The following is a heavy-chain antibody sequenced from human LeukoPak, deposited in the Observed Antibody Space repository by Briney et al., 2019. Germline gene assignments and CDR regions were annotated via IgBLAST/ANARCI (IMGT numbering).Heavy chain of an antibody. CDR3: ATIGNIYDSSGYYYFPV. D-gene: IGHD3-22*01. Sequence: ASVKVSCKVSGYTLTELSMHWVRQAPGKGLEWMGGFDPEDGETIYAQKFQGRVTMTEDTSTDTAYMELSSLRSEDTAVYYCATIGNIYDSSGYYYFPVCGQGTLVTVSS. V-gene: IGHV1-24*01. J-gene: IGHJ4*02. CDR2: FDPEDGET. CDR1: GYTLTELS.